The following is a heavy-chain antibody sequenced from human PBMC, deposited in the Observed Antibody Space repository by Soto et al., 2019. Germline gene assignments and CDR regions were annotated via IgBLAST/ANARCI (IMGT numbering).Heavy chain of an antibody. V-gene: IGHV1-2*04. D-gene: IGHD6-13*01. CDR2: INPNSGGT. CDR1: GYTFTGYY. CDR3: ARGIAAAAARGMDV. Sequence: QVQLVQSGAEVKKPGASVKFSCKASGYTFTGYYMHWVRQAPGQGLEWMGWINPNSGGTNYAQKFQGWVTMTGDTSISTAYMELSRLRSDATAVYYCARGIAAAAARGMDVWGQGTTVTVSS. J-gene: IGHJ6*02.